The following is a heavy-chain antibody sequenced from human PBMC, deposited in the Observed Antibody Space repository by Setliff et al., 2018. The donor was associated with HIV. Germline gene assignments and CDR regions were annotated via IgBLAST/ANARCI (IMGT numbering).Heavy chain of an antibody. CDR1: GYTFSTNA. CDR2: INAGDYNT. J-gene: IGHJ6*02. Sequence: WASVKVSCKAFGYTFSTNAIPWVRQAPGQRLEWMGYINAGDYNTRYSEKFQGRVTITRDTSANTAYMELSSLRSEDTAVYYCAREIGDYYDSSGYYPPTDYYYGMDVWGQGTTVTVSS. D-gene: IGHD3-22*01. CDR3: AREIGDYYDSSGYYPPTDYYYGMDV. V-gene: IGHV1-3*01.